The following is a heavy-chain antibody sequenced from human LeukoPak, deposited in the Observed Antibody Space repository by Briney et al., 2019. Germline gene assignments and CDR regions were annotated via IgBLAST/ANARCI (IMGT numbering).Heavy chain of an antibody. D-gene: IGHD6-19*01. CDR2: ISYDGSNK. Sequence: GGSLRLSCAASGFTFSSYGMHWVRQAPGKGLEWVAVISYDGSNKYYADSVKGRFTISRDNSKNTLYLQMNSLRAEDTAVYYCAGSVRYSSGCLDCWGQGTLVTVSS. CDR1: GFTFSSYG. J-gene: IGHJ4*02. CDR3: AGSVRYSSGCLDC. V-gene: IGHV3-30*03.